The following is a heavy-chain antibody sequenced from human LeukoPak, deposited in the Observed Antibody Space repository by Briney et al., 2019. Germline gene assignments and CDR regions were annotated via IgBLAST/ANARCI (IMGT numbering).Heavy chain of an antibody. J-gene: IGHJ4*02. Sequence: GGSLRLSCAASGFTFSSYTMSWVRQAPGKGLQRVSDISASGGSTYYADSVKDRFTISRDNSKNTLYLQMNSLRAEDTAVYYCAKDRYGYGSVVDYWGQGALVTVSS. D-gene: IGHD3-10*01. CDR1: GFTFSSYT. V-gene: IGHV3-23*01. CDR3: AKDRYGYGSVVDY. CDR2: ISASGGST.